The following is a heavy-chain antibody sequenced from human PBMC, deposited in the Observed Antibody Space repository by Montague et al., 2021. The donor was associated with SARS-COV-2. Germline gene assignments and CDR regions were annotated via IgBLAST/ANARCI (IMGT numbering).Heavy chain of an antibody. CDR2: IRQSGRT. Sequence: SESLSLTCAVYGRSFGDYHWSWIRQPPGKGLEWIGNIRQSGRTNYNPSLKSRVTISVDTSKNQFSLKLTSVTAADTGLYFCARGHLSVSMIVVLFTSASYYFDYWGQGAKVTVSS. CDR3: ARGHLSVSMIVVLFTSASYYFDY. CDR1: GRSFGDYH. V-gene: IGHV4-34*01. J-gene: IGHJ4*02. D-gene: IGHD3-22*01.